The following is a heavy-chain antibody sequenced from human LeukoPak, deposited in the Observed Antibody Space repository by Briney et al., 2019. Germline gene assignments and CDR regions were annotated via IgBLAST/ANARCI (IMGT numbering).Heavy chain of an antibody. J-gene: IGHJ4*02. CDR2: INTDGTAT. Sequence: GGSLRLSCAASGLTLSTYRMHWVRQAPGKGLVCVSHINTDGTATTYADSAKGRFTISRDNAKNTLYLQMNSLRAEDTAVYYCVRDSNLSFDYWGQGTLVTVSS. V-gene: IGHV3-74*01. CDR3: VRDSNLSFDY. CDR1: GLTLSTYR. D-gene: IGHD1-14*01.